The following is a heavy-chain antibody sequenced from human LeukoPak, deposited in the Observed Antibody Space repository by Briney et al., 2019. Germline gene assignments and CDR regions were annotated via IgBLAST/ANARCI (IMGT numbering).Heavy chain of an antibody. CDR1: GFTFSSYE. CDR3: ARATTYDILTGYSDY. CDR2: ISSSSSYI. Sequence: GGSLRLSCVASGFTFSSYEMNWVRQAPGKGLEWVSSISSSSSYIYYADSVKGRFTISRDNAKKSLYLQMNSLRAEDTAVYYCARATTYDILTGYSDYWGQGTLVTVSS. V-gene: IGHV3-21*01. D-gene: IGHD3-9*01. J-gene: IGHJ4*02.